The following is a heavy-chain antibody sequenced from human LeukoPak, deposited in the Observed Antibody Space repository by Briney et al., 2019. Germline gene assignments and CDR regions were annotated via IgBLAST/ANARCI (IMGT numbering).Heavy chain of an antibody. CDR2: INHSGST. Sequence: PSETLSLTCAVYGGSFSGYYWSWIRQPPGKGLEWIGEINHSGSTNYNPSLKSRVTISVDTSKNQFSLKLSSVTAADTAVYYCARGSYYYGSGSYYNPFESLSFLHYGMDVWGQGTTVTVSS. V-gene: IGHV4-34*01. CDR3: ARGSYYYGSGSYYNPFESLSFLHYGMDV. CDR1: GGSFSGYY. J-gene: IGHJ6*02. D-gene: IGHD3-10*01.